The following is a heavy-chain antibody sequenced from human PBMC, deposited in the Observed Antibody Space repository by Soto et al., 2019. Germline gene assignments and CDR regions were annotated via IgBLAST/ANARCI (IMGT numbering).Heavy chain of an antibody. CDR2: ISGSGGST. CDR3: ATLWFGDLKFDY. J-gene: IGHJ4*02. D-gene: IGHD3-10*01. Sequence: GGSLRLSCAASGFTFSSYAMSWVRQAPGKGLEWVSAISGSGGSTYYADSVKGRFTISRDNSKNTLYLQMNSLRAEDTAVYYCATLWFGDLKFDYWGQGTLVTVSS. V-gene: IGHV3-23*01. CDR1: GFTFSSYA.